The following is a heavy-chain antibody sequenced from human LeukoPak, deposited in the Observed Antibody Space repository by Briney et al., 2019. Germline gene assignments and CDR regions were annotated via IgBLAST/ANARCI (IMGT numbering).Heavy chain of an antibody. CDR1: GYTFTSYY. CDR2: INPSGGST. V-gene: IGHV1-46*01. Sequence: ASVKVSCKASGYTFTSYYMHWVRQAPGQGLEWMGIINPSGGSTSYAQKFQGRVTITADESTSTAYMELSSLRSEDTAVYYCARALFPRDYGDYYYWFDPWGQGTLVTVSS. J-gene: IGHJ5*02. CDR3: ARALFPRDYGDYYYWFDP. D-gene: IGHD4-17*01.